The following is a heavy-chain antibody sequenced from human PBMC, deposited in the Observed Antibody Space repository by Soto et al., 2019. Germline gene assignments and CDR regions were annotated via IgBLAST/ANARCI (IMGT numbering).Heavy chain of an antibody. CDR3: AKTAAYYYDSSGYYYLNY. V-gene: IGHV3-23*01. D-gene: IGHD3-22*01. CDR1: GFTFSSYA. Sequence: GGSLRLSCAASGFTFSSYAMSWVRQAPGKGLEWVSAISGSGGSTYYADSVKGRFTISRDNSKNTLYLQMNSLRAEDTAVYYCAKTAAYYYDSSGYYYLNYWGQGTLVTVSS. CDR2: ISGSGGST. J-gene: IGHJ4*02.